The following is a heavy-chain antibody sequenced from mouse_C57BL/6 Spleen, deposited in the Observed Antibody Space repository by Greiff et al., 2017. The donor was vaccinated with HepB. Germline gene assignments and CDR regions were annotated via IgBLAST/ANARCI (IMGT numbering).Heavy chain of an antibody. CDR1: GYTFTSYW. CDR3: TSLHYYGSSPFDY. CDR2: IYPGNSDT. J-gene: IGHJ2*01. Sequence: VQLQQSGTVLARPGASVKMSCKTSGYTFTSYWMHWVKQRPGQGLEWIGAIYPGNSDTSYNQKFKGKAKLTAVTSASTAYMELSSLTNEDSAVYYCTSLHYYGSSPFDYWGQGTTLTVSS. V-gene: IGHV1-5*01. D-gene: IGHD1-1*01.